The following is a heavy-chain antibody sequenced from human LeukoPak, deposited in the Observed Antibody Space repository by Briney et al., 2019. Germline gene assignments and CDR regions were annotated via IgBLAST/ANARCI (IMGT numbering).Heavy chain of an antibody. CDR1: RFILTPKA. Sequence: GETLSFSTAAPRFILTPKAQPSTAPAPGKGSEWVSLISSSGDRAYFADSVKGRFTISRDNSRNTLSLQMCSLRAESTALYYCSTTLPSFHSPFGYCVQGTLVTVSS. CDR3: STTLPSFHSPFGY. CDR2: ISSSGDRA. J-gene: IGHJ4*02. D-gene: IGHD3-9*01. V-gene: IGHV3-23*01.